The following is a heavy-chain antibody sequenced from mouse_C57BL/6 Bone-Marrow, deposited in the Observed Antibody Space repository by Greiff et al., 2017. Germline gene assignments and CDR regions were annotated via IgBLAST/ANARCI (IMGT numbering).Heavy chain of an antibody. CDR2: ISSGSSTI. CDR1: GFTFSDSG. V-gene: IGHV5-17*01. CDR3: ARPLDY. J-gene: IGHJ2*01. Sequence: EVKVVESGGGLVKPGGSLKLSCAASGFTFSDSGMHWVRQAPEKGLEWVAYISSGSSTIYYADTVKGRFTISRDNAKNTLFLQMTSLRSEDTAMYYCARPLDYWGQGTTLTVSS.